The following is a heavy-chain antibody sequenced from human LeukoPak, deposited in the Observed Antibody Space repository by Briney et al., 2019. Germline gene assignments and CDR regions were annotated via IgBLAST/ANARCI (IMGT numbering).Heavy chain of an antibody. Sequence: GGSLRLSCAASGFTFSTYGIHWVRQAPGKGLEWVAVIWNDGSNKYYADSVKGRFTISRDNAEKSLYLEVNSLRAEDTAVYYCARGPRYFDYWGQGALVTVSS. V-gene: IGHV3-33*01. CDR1: GFTFSTYG. CDR2: IWNDGSNK. J-gene: IGHJ4*02. CDR3: ARGPRYFDY.